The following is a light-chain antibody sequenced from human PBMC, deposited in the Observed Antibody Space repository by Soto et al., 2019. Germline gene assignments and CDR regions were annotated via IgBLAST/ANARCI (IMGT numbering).Light chain of an antibody. Sequence: IPMTLSPSTVSASVGDRVTITCRASQSISSWLAWYQQKPGKAPKLLIYDASSLESGVPSRFSGSGSGTEFTLTISSLQPDDFATYYCQQYNSYPWTSGQGTKADI. J-gene: IGKJ1*01. CDR2: DAS. V-gene: IGKV1-5*01. CDR3: QQYNSYPWT. CDR1: QSISSW.